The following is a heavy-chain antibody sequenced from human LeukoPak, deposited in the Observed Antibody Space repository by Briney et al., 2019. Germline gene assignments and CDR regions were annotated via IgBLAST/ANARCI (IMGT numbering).Heavy chain of an antibody. Sequence: QTGGSLRLSCAASGFTFSSYWMHRVRQAPGKGLVWVSRINSDGSSTSYADSVKGRFTISRDNAKNTLYLQMNSLRAEDTAVYYCARELDFWSGYPFDYWGQGTLVTVSS. CDR1: GFTFSSYW. CDR2: INSDGSST. D-gene: IGHD3-3*01. V-gene: IGHV3-74*01. J-gene: IGHJ4*02. CDR3: ARELDFWSGYPFDY.